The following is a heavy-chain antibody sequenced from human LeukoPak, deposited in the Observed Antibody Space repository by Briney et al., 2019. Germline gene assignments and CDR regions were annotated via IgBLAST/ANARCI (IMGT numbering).Heavy chain of an antibody. V-gene: IGHV4-59*12. CDR3: ARGGTVDTAMVSSY. CDR1: GDSISSYY. CDR2: MYYSGST. D-gene: IGHD5-18*01. J-gene: IGHJ4*02. Sequence: ETLSLTCAVSGDSISSYYWSGVRQPPGKGREGGGDMYYSGSTNYTPSLKRRVTISVDTSKNQSSLKLSSVTAADTAVYYCARGGTVDTAMVSSYWGQGTLVTVSS.